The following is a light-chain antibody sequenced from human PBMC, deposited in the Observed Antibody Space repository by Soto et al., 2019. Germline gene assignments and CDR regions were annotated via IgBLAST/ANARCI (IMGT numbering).Light chain of an antibody. CDR2: AAS. J-gene: IGKJ5*01. CDR3: QQYNNWPPT. V-gene: IGKV3-15*01. CDR1: QGITSY. Sequence: EILMTQSPASLSVSPGDRVTLSCRASQGITSYLAWYQQKPGQAPRLLIYAASTMDTGIPSRFSGSGSGTEFTLTISSLQSEDFAVYYCQQYNNWPPTFGQGTRLEIK.